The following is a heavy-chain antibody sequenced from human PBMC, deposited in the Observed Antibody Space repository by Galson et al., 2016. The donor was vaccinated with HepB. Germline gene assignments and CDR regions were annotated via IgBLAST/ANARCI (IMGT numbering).Heavy chain of an antibody. J-gene: IGHJ4*02. CDR1: GDSVSSNSAA. CDR2: TYYRSKWYN. CDR3: ARVVGRGVYDGRFDY. Sequence: CAISGDSVSSNSAAWNWIRQSPSRGLEWLGRTYYRSKWYNDYAESVKSRITINPDTSKNQFSLQLNSVTPEDTAVYYCARVVGRGVYDGRFDYWGQGILGTGSS. V-gene: IGHV6-1*01. D-gene: IGHD5/OR15-5a*01.